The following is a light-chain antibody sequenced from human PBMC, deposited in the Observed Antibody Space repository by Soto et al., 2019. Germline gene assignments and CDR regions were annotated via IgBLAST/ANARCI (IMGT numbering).Light chain of an antibody. CDR3: CSYAGSYV. J-gene: IGLJ1*01. CDR1: SSDVGGYNY. CDR2: DVS. V-gene: IGLV2-11*01. Sequence: QPVLTQPRSVSGSPGQSVTISCTGTSSDVGGYNYVSWYQHHPGKAPKLMIYDVSKRPSGVPDRFSGSKSGNTASLTISGLQAEDEADYYCCSYAGSYVFGTGTKVTVL.